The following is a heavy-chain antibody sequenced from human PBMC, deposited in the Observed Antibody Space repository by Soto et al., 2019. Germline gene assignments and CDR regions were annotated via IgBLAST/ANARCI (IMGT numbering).Heavy chain of an antibody. Sequence: EVQLLESGGGLVQPGGSLRLSCTASGFTFSSHAMSWVRQAPGKQLEWVSAISSSAGLTFYADSVKGRFTISRDNSKNTLYLQMNSLRAEDTAVYYCAKDWVSGSSPYWGQGTLVTVSS. J-gene: IGHJ4*02. D-gene: IGHD2-15*01. CDR1: GFTFSSHA. V-gene: IGHV3-23*01. CDR3: AKDWVSGSSPY. CDR2: ISSSAGLT.